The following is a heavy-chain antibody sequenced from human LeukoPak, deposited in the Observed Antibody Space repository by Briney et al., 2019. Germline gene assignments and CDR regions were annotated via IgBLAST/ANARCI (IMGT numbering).Heavy chain of an antibody. D-gene: IGHD2-2*01. J-gene: IGHJ4*02. CDR2: IYYSGST. CDR3: ARYCSSISCYGDYIDY. Sequence: SGTLSLTCIVSGGSIISGTYYWGWIRQPPGKGLEWFGSIYYSGSTYYNASLTSRVTISVDTSRNQFSLKLNSVTAADTAVYYCARYCSSISCYGDYIDYWGQGTLVTVSS. CDR1: GGSIISGTYY. V-gene: IGHV4-39*01.